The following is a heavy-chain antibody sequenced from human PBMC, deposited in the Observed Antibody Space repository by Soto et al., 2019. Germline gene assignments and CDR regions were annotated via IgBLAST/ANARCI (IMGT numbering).Heavy chain of an antibody. CDR2: ISYDGSNK. CDR3: AKLGYGSGWSYYFDY. CDR1: GFTFSSYG. V-gene: IGHV3-30*18. Sequence: GGSLRLSCAASGFTFSSYGMHWVRQAPGKGLEWVAVISYDGSNKYYADSVKGRFTISRDNSKNTLYLQMNSLRAEDTAVYYCAKLGYGSGWSYYFDYWGQGTLVTVS. D-gene: IGHD6-19*01. J-gene: IGHJ4*02.